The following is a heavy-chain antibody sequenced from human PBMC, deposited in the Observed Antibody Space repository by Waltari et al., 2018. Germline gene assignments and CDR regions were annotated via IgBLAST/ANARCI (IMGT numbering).Heavy chain of an antibody. V-gene: IGHV4-61*02. CDR2: IYTSGST. D-gene: IGHD1-26*01. CDR1: GGSISSGSYY. J-gene: IGHJ3*02. CDR3: ARAGLLDAFDI. Sequence: QVQLQESGPGLVKPSQTLSLTCTVSGGSISSGSYYWGWIRQPAGKGLEWIGRIYTSGSTNYNPSLKSRVTISVDTSKNQFALKLSSVTAADTAVYYCARAGLLDAFDIWGQGTMVTVSS.